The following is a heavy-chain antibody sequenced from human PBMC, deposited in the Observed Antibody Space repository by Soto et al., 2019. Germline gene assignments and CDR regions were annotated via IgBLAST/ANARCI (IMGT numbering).Heavy chain of an antibody. Sequence: EVQLLESGGDLVQPGGSLRLSCAASGFTFNSCAMSWVRQAPGKGLEWVSTISYSGVTTSYTDSVEGRFTISRHNSKNTLYLQMDSLRAEDAAIYYCAKQGIAEAVDCFDFWGQGTRVTVSP. V-gene: IGHV3-23*01. CDR2: ISYSGVTT. CDR3: AKQGIAEAVDCFDF. J-gene: IGHJ3*01. D-gene: IGHD6-19*01. CDR1: GFTFNSCA.